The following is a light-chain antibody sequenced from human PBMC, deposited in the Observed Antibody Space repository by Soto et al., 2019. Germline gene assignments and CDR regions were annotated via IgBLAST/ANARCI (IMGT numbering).Light chain of an antibody. CDR2: APS. CDR1: QAFNNY. V-gene: IGKV1-27*01. J-gene: IGKJ4*01. CDR3: QKFNAVPT. Sequence: DIQMTQSPSAMSPAVGDRVTITCRASQAFNNYLALYQHKPGKVPTLLISAPSTLQSGAPSRFSDSGSGTDFTLTISRLQPEDVATYFCQKFNAVPTFGVGTKVEI.